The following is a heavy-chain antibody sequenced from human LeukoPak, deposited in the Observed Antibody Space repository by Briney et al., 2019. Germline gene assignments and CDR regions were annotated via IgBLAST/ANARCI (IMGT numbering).Heavy chain of an antibody. CDR1: GGTFSSYA. CDR2: IIPIFGTA. Sequence: SVKVSCKASGGTFSSYAISWVRQALGQGLEWMGGIIPIFGTANYAQKFQGRVTITADESTSTAYMELSSLRSEDTAVYYCARGTSRGEWSFGGWGQGTLVTVSS. CDR3: ARGTSRGEWSFGG. V-gene: IGHV1-69*13. D-gene: IGHD3-10*01. J-gene: IGHJ4*02.